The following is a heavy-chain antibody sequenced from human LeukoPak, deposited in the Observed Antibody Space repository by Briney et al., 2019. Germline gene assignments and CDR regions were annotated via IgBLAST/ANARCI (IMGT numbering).Heavy chain of an antibody. D-gene: IGHD7-27*01. Sequence: SQTLSLTCAISGDSVSSNSAAWTWIRQSPSRGLEWLGRTYYRSKWYNDYAVSVKSRITINPDTSKNQFSLQLNSVTPEDTAVYYCARGQLTGTDAFDIGGQGTMVTVSA. CDR3: ARGQLTGTDAFDI. CDR2: TYYRSKWYN. J-gene: IGHJ3*02. CDR1: GDSVSSNSAA. V-gene: IGHV6-1*01.